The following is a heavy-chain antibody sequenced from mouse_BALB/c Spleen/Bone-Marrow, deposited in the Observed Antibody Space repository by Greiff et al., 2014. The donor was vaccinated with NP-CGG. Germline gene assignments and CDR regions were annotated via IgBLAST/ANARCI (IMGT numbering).Heavy chain of an antibody. CDR2: IYPGDGST. CDR1: GYTFTSYD. Sequence: VQLVESGPELVKPGALVKISCKASGYTFTSYDINWVKQRPGQGLEWIGWIYPGDGSTKYNERFKGKATLTADKSSSTAYMQLSSLTSENSAVYFCARSSDSSGYGFAYWGQGTLVTVSA. V-gene: IGHV1S56*01. D-gene: IGHD3-2*01. CDR3: ARSSDSSGYGFAY. J-gene: IGHJ3*01.